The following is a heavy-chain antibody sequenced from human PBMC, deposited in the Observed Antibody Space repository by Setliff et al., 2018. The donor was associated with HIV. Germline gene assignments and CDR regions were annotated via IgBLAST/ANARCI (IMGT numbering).Heavy chain of an antibody. CDR1: GASISSYY. J-gene: IGHJ4*02. V-gene: IGHV4-34*01. Sequence: SETLSLTCTVSGASISSYYWSWIRQPPGKGLEWIGEIDHSGSTYYNPSLKSRVIISLDTSKNHLSLKLTSVTAADTAVYYCAKPVGVWGSYRYSYFDYWGQGTLVTVSS. CDR2: IDHSGST. D-gene: IGHD3-16*02. CDR3: AKPVGVWGSYRYSYFDY.